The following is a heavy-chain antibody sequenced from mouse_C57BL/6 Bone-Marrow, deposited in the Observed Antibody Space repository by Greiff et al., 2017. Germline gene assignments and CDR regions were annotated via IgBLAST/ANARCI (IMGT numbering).Heavy chain of an antibody. D-gene: IGHD2-5*01. J-gene: IGHJ1*03. CDR3: ARKGAYYSNYVDWYFDV. CDR1: GFSLTSYA. CDR2: IWTGGGT. Sequence: VQLKESGPGLVAPSQSLSITCTVSGFSLTSYAISWVRQPPGKGLEWLGVIWTGGGTNYNSALKSRLSISKDNSKSQVFLKMNSLQTDDTARYYCARKGAYYSNYVDWYFDVWGTGTTVTVSS. V-gene: IGHV2-9-1*01.